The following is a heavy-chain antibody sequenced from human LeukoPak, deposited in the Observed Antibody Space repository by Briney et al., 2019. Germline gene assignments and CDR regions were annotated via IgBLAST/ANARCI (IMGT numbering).Heavy chain of an antibody. D-gene: IGHD3-10*02. CDR2: ISYDGNNK. CDR1: GFTFAIYA. J-gene: IGHJ4*02. V-gene: IGHV3-30-3*01. Sequence: GGPLRLSCAASGFTFAIYAMHWVRQAPGKVLEWVVVISYDGNNKYYADSVKGRFTISRDNSKNTLYLQMNSLRAEDTAVYYCARDVLTTFGYFSAADDFWGQGTLVTVSS. CDR3: ARDVLTTFGYFSAADDF.